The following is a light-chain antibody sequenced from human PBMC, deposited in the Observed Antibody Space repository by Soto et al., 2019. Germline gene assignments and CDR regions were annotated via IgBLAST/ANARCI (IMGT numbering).Light chain of an antibody. J-gene: IGKJ2*01. CDR2: AAS. V-gene: IGKV1-17*01. CDR3: QQYGKSAMFT. CDR1: QGIRND. Sequence: DIQMTQSPSSLSASVGDRVTITCRASQGIRNDLGWYQQKPGKAPKRLIYAASSLQSGVPSRFSGSGSGTEFTLTISRLEPEDFAVYYCQQYGKSAMFTFGQGTKLEIK.